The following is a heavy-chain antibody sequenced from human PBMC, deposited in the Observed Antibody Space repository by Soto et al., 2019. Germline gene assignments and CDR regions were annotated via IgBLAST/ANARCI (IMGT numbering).Heavy chain of an antibody. CDR3: ARDSIWFGELLGPFDYYYYGMDV. D-gene: IGHD3-10*01. CDR1: GGSVSSYY. V-gene: IGHV4-59*02. CDR2: IYYSGST. J-gene: IGHJ6*02. Sequence: SETLSLGGTVSGGSVSSYYWSWIRQPPGKGLEWIGYIYYSGSTNYNPSLKSRVTISVDTSKNQFSLKLSSVTAADTAVYYCARDSIWFGELLGPFDYYYYGMDVWGQGTTVTVSS.